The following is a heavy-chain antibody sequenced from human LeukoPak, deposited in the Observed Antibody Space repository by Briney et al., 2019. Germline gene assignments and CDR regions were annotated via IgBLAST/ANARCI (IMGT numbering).Heavy chain of an antibody. J-gene: IGHJ3*02. D-gene: IGHD1-26*01. CDR2: IYYSGIT. CDR3: ARDPSIVDAFDI. V-gene: IGHV4-59*01. Sequence: PSETLSLTCTVSGGSISSYYWSWIRQPPGKGLEWIGYIYYSGITNYNPSLKSRVTISVDTSKNQFSLKLSSVTAADTAVYYCARDPSIVDAFDIWGQGTMVTVSS. CDR1: GGSISSYY.